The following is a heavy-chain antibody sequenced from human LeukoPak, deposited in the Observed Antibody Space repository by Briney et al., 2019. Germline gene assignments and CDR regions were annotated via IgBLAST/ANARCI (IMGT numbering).Heavy chain of an antibody. CDR1: GITFSSYN. Sequence: GGSLRLSCAASGITFSSYNMSWVRQAPGKGLEWVSHISKSSTTIYYADSVKGRFTVSRDNANNSLYLQMNSLRDEDTAVYYCTTNATWGQGTMVTVSS. CDR3: TTNAT. CDR2: ISKSSTTI. D-gene: IGHD2-2*01. J-gene: IGHJ3*01. V-gene: IGHV3-48*02.